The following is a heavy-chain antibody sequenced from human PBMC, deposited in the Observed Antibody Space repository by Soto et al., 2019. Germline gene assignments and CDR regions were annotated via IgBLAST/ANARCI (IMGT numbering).Heavy chain of an antibody. Sequence: DVQLLESGGALVQPGGSLRLSCAASGFTFTSYAMSWVRQAPGKGLEWVSTLSGGNTYYADSVKGRFTISRDNSENTLDLQMISLRVEDMAIYYCAKGPHSSDWHYFDYWGQGTLITVSS. CDR3: AKGPHSSDWHYFDY. J-gene: IGHJ4*02. D-gene: IGHD6-19*01. CDR2: LSGGNT. CDR1: GFTFTSYA. V-gene: IGHV3-23*01.